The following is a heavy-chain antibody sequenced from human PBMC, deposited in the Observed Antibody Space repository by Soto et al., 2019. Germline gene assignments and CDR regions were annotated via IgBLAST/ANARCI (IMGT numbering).Heavy chain of an antibody. Sequence: QVQLVQSGAEVKKPGSSVKVSCKASGGTFSSYTISWVRQAPGQGLEWMGRIIPILGIANYAQKFKGRVTITADKSTSTAYMELSSLRSEDTAVYYCADALYGDYYFDYWGQGTLVTVSS. D-gene: IGHD4-17*01. CDR2: IIPILGIA. CDR1: GGTFSSYT. CDR3: ADALYGDYYFDY. V-gene: IGHV1-69*02. J-gene: IGHJ4*02.